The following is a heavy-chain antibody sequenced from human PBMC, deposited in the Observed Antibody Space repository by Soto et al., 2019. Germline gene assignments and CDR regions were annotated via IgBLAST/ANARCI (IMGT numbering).Heavy chain of an antibody. D-gene: IGHD4-17*01. CDR2: IKQDGSEK. V-gene: IGHV3-7*03. CDR3: ARVRYGGNSYYFDY. Sequence: PGGSLRLSCAVSGFTFSRYWMSWVRQAPGRGLEWVANIKQDGSEKYYVASVKGRFTMSKDNVKDSLYLQMNSLRAEDTALYYCARVRYGGNSYYFDYWGQGTQVTVSS. CDR1: GFTFSRYW. J-gene: IGHJ4*02.